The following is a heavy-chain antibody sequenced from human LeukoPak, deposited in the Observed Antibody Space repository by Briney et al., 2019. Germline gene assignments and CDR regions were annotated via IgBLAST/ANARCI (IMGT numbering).Heavy chain of an antibody. Sequence: GGSLRLSCAASGFTFSSYEMNWVRQAPGKGLEWVAVISYDGSNKYYADSVKGRFTISRDNSKNTLYLQMNSLRAEDTVVYYSARRGWGYYDSSGYYLNYYFDYWGQGTLVTVSS. J-gene: IGHJ4*02. V-gene: IGHV3-30-3*01. CDR1: GFTFSSYE. D-gene: IGHD3-22*01. CDR3: ARRGWGYYDSSGYYLNYYFDY. CDR2: ISYDGSNK.